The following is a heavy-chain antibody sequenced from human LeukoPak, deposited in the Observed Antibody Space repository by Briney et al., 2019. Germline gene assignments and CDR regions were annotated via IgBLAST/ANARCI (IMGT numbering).Heavy chain of an antibody. J-gene: IGHJ3*02. CDR3: ARQPNPLYSSGWYGGNDAFDI. V-gene: IGHV5-10-1*01. CDR1: GYSFTSYW. Sequence: GGSLQISCKGSGYSFTSYWISWVRRMPGKGLEWMGRIDPSDSYTNYSPSFQGHVTISADKSISTAYLQWSSLKASDTAMYYCARQPNPLYSSGWYGGNDAFDIWGQGTMVTVSS. D-gene: IGHD6-19*01. CDR2: IDPSDSYT.